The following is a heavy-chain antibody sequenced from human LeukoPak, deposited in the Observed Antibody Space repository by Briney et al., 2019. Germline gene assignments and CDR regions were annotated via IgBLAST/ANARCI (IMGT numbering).Heavy chain of an antibody. J-gene: IGHJ4*02. CDR1: GSTFSSYS. Sequence: GGSLRLSCAASGSTFSSYSMNWVRQAPGKGLEWVSSISSSSSYIYYADSVKGRFTISRDNAKNSLYLQMNSLRAEDTAVYYCARAGSSVDTAMVYFDYWGQGTLVTVSS. V-gene: IGHV3-21*01. D-gene: IGHD5-18*01. CDR2: ISSSSSYI. CDR3: ARAGSSVDTAMVYFDY.